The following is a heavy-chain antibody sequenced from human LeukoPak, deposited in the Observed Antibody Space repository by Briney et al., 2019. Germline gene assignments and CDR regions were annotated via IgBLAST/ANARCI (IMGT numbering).Heavy chain of an antibody. V-gene: IGHV1-69*06. CDR3: ARKERFGVSPL. CDR2: IIPIFGTA. CDR1: GGTFSSYA. Sequence: ASVKVSCKASGGTFSSYAISWVRQAPGQGLEWMGGIIPIFGTANYAQKFQGRVTITADKSTSTAYMELSSLRSEDTAVYYCARKERFGVSPLWGQGTLVTVSS. J-gene: IGHJ4*02. D-gene: IGHD3-10*01.